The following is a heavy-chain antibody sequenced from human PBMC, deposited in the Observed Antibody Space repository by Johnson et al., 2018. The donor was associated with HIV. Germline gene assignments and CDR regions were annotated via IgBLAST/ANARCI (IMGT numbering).Heavy chain of an antibody. Sequence: VQLVESGGGLVQPGGSLRLSCAASGITVGTNYMSWVRQAPGKGLEWVSVIFSVGDVYYADSVKGRFTISRDNSKNMVYLQMNSLRPEDTAVYYCARVGRDLVTRGSFDVWGQGTVVTVSS. V-gene: IGHV3-66*02. J-gene: IGHJ3*01. CDR3: ARVGRDLVTRGSFDV. CDR2: IFSVGDV. CDR1: GITVGTNY. D-gene: IGHD3-9*01.